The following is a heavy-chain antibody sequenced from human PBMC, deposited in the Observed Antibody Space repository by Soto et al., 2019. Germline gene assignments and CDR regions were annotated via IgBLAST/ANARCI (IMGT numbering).Heavy chain of an antibody. Sequence: QVQLVQPGTEVRKPGASVKVSCETSGDTFTNFDLNWVRQASGQGLEWIGWMRAESGHSGHARKFQGRVSMTRDTSRRTAYMELSSLIAEDTAVYYCSRYIFGQGFKAWGQGTLVFVSS. D-gene: IGHD3-3*02. CDR3: SRYIFGQGFKA. V-gene: IGHV1-8*01. J-gene: IGHJ5*02. CDR1: GDTFTNFD. CDR2: MRAESGHS.